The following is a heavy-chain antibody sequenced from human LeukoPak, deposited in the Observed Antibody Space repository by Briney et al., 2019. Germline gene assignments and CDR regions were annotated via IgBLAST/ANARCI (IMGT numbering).Heavy chain of an antibody. CDR2: IYSSGST. J-gene: IGHJ4*02. Sequence: SQTLSLTCAVSGGSISSGGYSWSWIRQPAGKGLEWIGRIYSSGSTGYNPSLKSRVTMSLDTSKNQFSLNLSSVTAADTAVYYCARVDIRTAFFDYWGQGTLVTVSS. CDR3: ARVDIRTAFFDY. D-gene: IGHD5-12*01. V-gene: IGHV4-61*02. CDR1: GGSISSGGYS.